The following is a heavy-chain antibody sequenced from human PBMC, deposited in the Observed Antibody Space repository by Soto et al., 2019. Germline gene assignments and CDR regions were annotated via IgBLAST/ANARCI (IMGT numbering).Heavy chain of an antibody. J-gene: IGHJ6*03. Sequence: GASLRLSCAASGFTYSDYGMHWVRHAPGKALEYVSGISNNGGSTFYVNSVKGRFTISSDNSKNTLYLQVGSLTVEDMAVCYCARAAKIAWLYYDQYFMVVWGKGTTVAVPS. CDR3: ARAAKIAWLYYDQYFMVV. CDR2: ISNNGGST. V-gene: IGHV3-64*01. CDR1: GFTYSDYG. D-gene: IGHD5-12*01.